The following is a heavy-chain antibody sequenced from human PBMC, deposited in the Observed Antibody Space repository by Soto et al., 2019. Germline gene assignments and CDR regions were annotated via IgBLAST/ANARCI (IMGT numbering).Heavy chain of an antibody. CDR3: ARDTGDGTFDF. V-gene: IGHV1-3*01. J-gene: IGHJ4*02. Sequence: GASVKVSCKASGYTFSSYAMHWVRQAPGQRLEWMGWINAGYGNTKSSQKLQDRVTISRDTSASTAYMELTSLRPEDTAVYYCARDTGDGTFDFWGQGTLVTVSS. CDR2: INAGYGNT. D-gene: IGHD7-27*01. CDR1: GYTFSSYA.